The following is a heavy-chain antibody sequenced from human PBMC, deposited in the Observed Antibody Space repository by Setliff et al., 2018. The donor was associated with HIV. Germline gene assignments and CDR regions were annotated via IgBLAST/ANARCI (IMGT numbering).Heavy chain of an antibody. D-gene: IGHD6-6*01. Sequence: PGESLKISCKGYGYTFSRYWIGWVRQTPGKDLEWLGFIYPGDSEIRYSPHFEGQVTISVDEFITTTYLQWSSLRASDTATYYCARHDRINKILVGMDVWGQGTTVTVSS. J-gene: IGHJ6*02. CDR1: GYTFSRYW. CDR2: IYPGDSEI. V-gene: IGHV5-51*01. CDR3: ARHDRINKILVGMDV.